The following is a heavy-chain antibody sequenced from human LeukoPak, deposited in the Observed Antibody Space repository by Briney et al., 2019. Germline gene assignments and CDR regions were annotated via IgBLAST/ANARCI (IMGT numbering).Heavy chain of an antibody. CDR1: GYSFTGYY. CDR3: ARDLAAAGTDY. CDR2: INPNSGGT. J-gene: IGHJ4*02. Sequence: GASVKVSCKASGYSFTGYYMHWVRQAPGQGLEWMGRINPNSGGTDYAQKFQGRVTMTRDTSISTAYMELSSLRSDDTAVYYCARDLAAAGTDYWGQGTLVTVSS. D-gene: IGHD6-13*01. V-gene: IGHV1-2*06.